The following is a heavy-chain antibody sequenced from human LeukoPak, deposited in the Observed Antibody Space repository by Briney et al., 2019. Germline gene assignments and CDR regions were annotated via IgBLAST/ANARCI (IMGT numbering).Heavy chain of an antibody. CDR3: ARVDTAMVPEGAFDI. Sequence: GGSLRLSCAASGFTFSSYAMHWVRQAPGKGLEWVAVISYDGSNKYYADSVKGRFTISRDNSKNTLYLQMNSLRAEDTAVYYCARVDTAMVPEGAFDIWGQGTMVTVSS. D-gene: IGHD5-18*01. J-gene: IGHJ3*02. V-gene: IGHV3-30*01. CDR1: GFTFSSYA. CDR2: ISYDGSNK.